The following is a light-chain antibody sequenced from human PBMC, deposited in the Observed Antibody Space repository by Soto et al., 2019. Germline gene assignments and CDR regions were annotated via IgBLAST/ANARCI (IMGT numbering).Light chain of an antibody. CDR2: LGS. CDR3: QHYGKSPRFFT. V-gene: IGKV2-28*01. Sequence: DIVMTQSPPSLPVTPGEPASISCRSSQSLLHKSRYNYLDWFLQKPGQSPQLLIYLGSNRASGVPDRFSGSGSGTNFTLKISRVEAEDSAMYYCQHYGKSPRFFTFGPGTKVDIK. J-gene: IGKJ3*01. CDR1: QSLLHKSRYNY.